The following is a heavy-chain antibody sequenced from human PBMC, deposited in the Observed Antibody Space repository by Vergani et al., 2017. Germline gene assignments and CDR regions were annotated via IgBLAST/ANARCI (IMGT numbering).Heavy chain of an antibody. J-gene: IGHJ5*02. CDR3: AKDLVTSSGGGWFDP. CDR2: YSWNSNSI. D-gene: IGHD6-6*01. CDR1: VFTSSGYA. V-gene: IGHV3-9*02. Sequence: EVQLEESGGGVILPGRSLRLSCVASVFTSSGYAMHWVRNAPGKGVVWVSGYSWNSNSIGYAYSVRGRFTISRDNANKSLSLQINSMSAEDRSLYYCAKDLVTSSGGGWFDPWGQGTLVTVSS.